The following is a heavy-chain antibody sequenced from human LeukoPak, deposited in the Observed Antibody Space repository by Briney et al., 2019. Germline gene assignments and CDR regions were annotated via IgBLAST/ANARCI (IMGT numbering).Heavy chain of an antibody. J-gene: IGHJ5*02. V-gene: IGHV4-31*03. CDR2: IYYSGST. CDR3: ATGGPAGPNWFDP. D-gene: IGHD2-2*01. CDR1: GGSISSGGYY. Sequence: SETLSLTCTVSGGSISSGGYYWSWLRQHPGKGLEWIGYIYYSGSTYYNPSLRSRVTISVDTSKNQFSLKLSSVTAADTAVYYCATGGPAGPNWFDPWGQGTLVTVSS.